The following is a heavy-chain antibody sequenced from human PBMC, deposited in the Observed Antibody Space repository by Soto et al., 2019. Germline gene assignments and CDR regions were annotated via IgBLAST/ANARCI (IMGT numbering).Heavy chain of an antibody. CDR2: ISGNNGAT. D-gene: IGHD3-22*01. V-gene: IGHV1-18*04. CDR3: ARDTYDTTGYPLDY. J-gene: IGHJ4*02. Sequence: ASVKVSCKASGYTFAHYGISWVRQAPGQGLEWMGWISGNNGATNYAPKMQGRVTMTIDTSTSTAYMELRSLTSDDTAIYDCARDTYDTTGYPLDYWGQGTLVTVSS. CDR1: GYTFAHYG.